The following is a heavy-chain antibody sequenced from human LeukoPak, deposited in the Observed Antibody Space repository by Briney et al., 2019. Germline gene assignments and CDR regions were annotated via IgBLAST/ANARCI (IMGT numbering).Heavy chain of an antibody. V-gene: IGHV1-2*02. CDR2: INPNSGGT. CDR3: ARDQRGVYPDAFDI. J-gene: IGHJ3*02. D-gene: IGHD3-16*02. Sequence: ASVKVSCKASGYTFTGYYMHWVRQAPGQWLEWMGWINPNSGGTNYAQKFQGRVTMTRDTSISTAYMELSRLRSDDTAVYYCARDQRGVYPDAFDIWGQGTMVTVSS. CDR1: GYTFTGYY.